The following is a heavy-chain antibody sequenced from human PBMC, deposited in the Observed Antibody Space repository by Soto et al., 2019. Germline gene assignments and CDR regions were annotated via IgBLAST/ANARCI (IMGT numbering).Heavy chain of an antibody. D-gene: IGHD2-2*01. Sequence: QVQLVESGGGLVKPGGSLRLSCAASGFTFSDYYMSWIRQAPGKGLEWVSYISSSSSYTNYADSVKGRFTISRDNAKNSLYPQMNSLRAEDTAVYYCARDGQTVVPAAHDYWGQGTLVTVSS. V-gene: IGHV3-11*05. CDR1: GFTFSDYY. J-gene: IGHJ4*02. CDR2: ISSSSSYT. CDR3: ARDGQTVVPAAHDY.